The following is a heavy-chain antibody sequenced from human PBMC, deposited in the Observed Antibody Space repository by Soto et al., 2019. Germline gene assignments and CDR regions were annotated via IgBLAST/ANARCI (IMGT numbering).Heavy chain of an antibody. V-gene: IGHV3-30*18. J-gene: IGHJ4*02. CDR2: ISFDGTNE. Sequence: QVQLVESGGGVVQPGRSLRLSCAASGFTFSSYAMHWVRQAPGKGLEWVAVISFDGTNEYYADSVKGRFTISRDNSKNTLYLEMNSLRAEDTAVYYCAKVGSSSWSVFDYWGQGTLVTVSS. D-gene: IGHD6-13*01. CDR3: AKVGSSSWSVFDY. CDR1: GFTFSSYA.